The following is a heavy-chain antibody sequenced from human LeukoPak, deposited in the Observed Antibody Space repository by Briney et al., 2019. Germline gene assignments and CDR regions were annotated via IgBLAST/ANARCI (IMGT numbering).Heavy chain of an antibody. D-gene: IGHD3-9*01. CDR3: ARDLEGILTGIDY. Sequence: PGGSLRLSCAASGFTFSSYEMNWVRQAPGKGLEWVSYISSSGSTIYYADSVKGRFTISRDNAKNSLHLQMNSLRAEDTAVYYCARDLEGILTGIDYWGQGTLVTVSS. V-gene: IGHV3-48*03. CDR2: ISSSGSTI. J-gene: IGHJ4*02. CDR1: GFTFSSYE.